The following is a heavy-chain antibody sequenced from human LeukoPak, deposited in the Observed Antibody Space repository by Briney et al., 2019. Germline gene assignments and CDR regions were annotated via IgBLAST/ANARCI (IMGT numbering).Heavy chain of an antibody. Sequence: PGRSLRLSCAASGFTFSNFAMHWVRQAPGKGLEWVAIITYDGSSKYYADSVKGRFTISRDNSKNTLYLQMNSLRAEDTAVYYCARDLGQWPTLDFWGQGTLVTVSS. V-gene: IGHV3-30-3*01. CDR3: ARDLGQWPTLDF. CDR2: ITYDGSSK. CDR1: GFTFSNFA. J-gene: IGHJ4*02. D-gene: IGHD6-19*01.